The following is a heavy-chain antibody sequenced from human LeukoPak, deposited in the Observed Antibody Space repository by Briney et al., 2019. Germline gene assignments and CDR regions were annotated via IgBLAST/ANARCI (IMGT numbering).Heavy chain of an antibody. CDR3: ARVNPYYDFWSGYLDY. V-gene: IGHV3-48*01. D-gene: IGHD3-3*01. J-gene: IGHJ4*02. Sequence: GGSLRLSCAASGFTFSSYSMNWVRQAPGKGLEWVSYISSSSSTIYYADPVKGRFTISRDNAKNSLYLQMNSLRAEDTAVYYCARVNPYYDFWSGYLDYWGQGTLVTVSS. CDR2: ISSSSSTI. CDR1: GFTFSSYS.